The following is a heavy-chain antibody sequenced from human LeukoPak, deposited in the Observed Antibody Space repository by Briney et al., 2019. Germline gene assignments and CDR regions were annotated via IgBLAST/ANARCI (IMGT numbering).Heavy chain of an antibody. CDR1: GGSISSYY. V-gene: IGHV4-4*07. CDR2: MYTSGST. J-gene: IGHJ4*02. D-gene: IGHD2-15*01. CDR3: ARTAATTFPYYFDY. Sequence: SETLSLTCTVSGGSISSYYWSWIRQPAGKGLEWIGRMYTSGSTNYNPSLKSRVTISVDTSKNQFSLKLSSVTAADTAVYYCARTAATTFPYYFDYWGQGTLVTVSS.